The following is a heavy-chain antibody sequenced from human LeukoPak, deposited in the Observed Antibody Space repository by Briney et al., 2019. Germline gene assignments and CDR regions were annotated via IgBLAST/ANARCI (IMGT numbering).Heavy chain of an antibody. CDR2: IRYDGSNK. J-gene: IGHJ4*02. V-gene: IGHV3-30*02. CDR3: AKDRVWFYYDSSGYYYTGFDY. CDR1: GFTFGSYG. D-gene: IGHD3-22*01. Sequence: GGSLRLSXAASGFTFGSYGMHWVRQAPGKGLEWLAFIRYDGSNKYYADSVKGRFTISRDNSKNTLYLQMNSLRAEDTAVYYCAKDRVWFYYDSSGYYYTGFDYWGQGTLVTVSS.